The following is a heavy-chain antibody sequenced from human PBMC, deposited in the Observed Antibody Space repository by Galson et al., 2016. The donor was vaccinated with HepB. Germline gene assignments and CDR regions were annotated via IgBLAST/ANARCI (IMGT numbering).Heavy chain of an antibody. CDR3: ARGGYCISTSCYHPQDY. Sequence: SVKVSCKASGYTFTSYAMHWVRQAPGQSLEWMAWINAGTGNTNYSPRLQGRVTITRDTSASTTYMESSSLGSEDTAVYYCARGGYCISTSCYHPQDYWGQGTLVTVSS. CDR1: GYTFTSYA. D-gene: IGHD2-2*01. CDR2: INAGTGNT. J-gene: IGHJ4*02. V-gene: IGHV1-3*01.